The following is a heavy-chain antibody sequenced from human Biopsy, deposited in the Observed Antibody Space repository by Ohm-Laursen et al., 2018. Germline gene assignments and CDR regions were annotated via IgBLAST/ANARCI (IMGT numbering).Heavy chain of an antibody. D-gene: IGHD3-10*01. Sequence: SLRLSCAATGFNLGDYAMHWVRQVPGKGLAWVSGIKWNSGKIDYADSVKGRFTISRDNAKNSLYLHMNSLRTEDSAFYYCARDTGTMVRGVLYQWGQGTQVTVSS. J-gene: IGHJ4*02. CDR1: GFNLGDYA. V-gene: IGHV3-9*01. CDR2: IKWNSGKI. CDR3: ARDTGTMVRGVLYQ.